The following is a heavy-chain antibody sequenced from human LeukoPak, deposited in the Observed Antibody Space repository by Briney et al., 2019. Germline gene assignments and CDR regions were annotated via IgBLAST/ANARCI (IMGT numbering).Heavy chain of an antibody. D-gene: IGHD6-13*01. V-gene: IGHV3-74*01. CDR1: GFTFRSYW. J-gene: IGHJ4*02. Sequence: GGSLRLSCAASGFTFRSYWMHWARQAPGKGLVWVSRINSDGSTTNYADSVKGRFSISRDNAKNTLFLQMNSLKAEDTAVYYCARGGGIIAAAVVDWGQGTLVTVSS. CDR2: INSDGSTT. CDR3: ARGGGIIAAAVVD.